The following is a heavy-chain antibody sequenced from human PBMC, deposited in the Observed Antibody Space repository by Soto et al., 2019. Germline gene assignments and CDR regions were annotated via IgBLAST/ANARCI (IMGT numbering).Heavy chain of an antibody. CDR2: INAGNGNT. CDR3: ARDGIAAAGTSWFDP. CDR1: GYTFTSHA. D-gene: IGHD6-13*01. Sequence: QVPLVQSGGEVKKPGASVKVSCKASGYTFTSHAMHWVRQAPGQRLEWMGWINAGNGNTKYSQKFQGRVTITTDTSASTAYMELSSLRSEDTAVYYCARDGIAAAGTSWFDPWGQGTLVTVSS. V-gene: IGHV1-3*01. J-gene: IGHJ5*02.